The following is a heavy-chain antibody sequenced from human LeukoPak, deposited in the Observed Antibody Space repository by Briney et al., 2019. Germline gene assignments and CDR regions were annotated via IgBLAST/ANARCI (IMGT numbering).Heavy chain of an antibody. CDR1: GYTFTSYG. CDR2: ISAYNGNT. J-gene: IGHJ4*02. V-gene: IGHV1-18*01. D-gene: IGHD1-26*01. Sequence: GASVKVSCKASGYTFTSYGISWVRQAPGQGLEWMGWISAYNGNTNYAQKLQGRVTMTTDTSTSTAYMELRSLRSDDTAVYYCARFHSGSYFPKGYFDYWGQGTLVTVSS. CDR3: ARFHSGSYFPKGYFDY.